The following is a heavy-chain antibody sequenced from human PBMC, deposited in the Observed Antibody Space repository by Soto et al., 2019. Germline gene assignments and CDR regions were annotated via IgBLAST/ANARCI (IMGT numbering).Heavy chain of an antibody. J-gene: IGHJ5*02. CDR2: IYYSGST. CDR1: GGSISSSSYY. D-gene: IGHD2-2*01. CDR3: ARQYCSSTSCYFAWFDP. Sequence: QLQLQESGPGLVKPSETLSLTCTVSGGSISSSSYYWGWIRQPPGKGLEWIGSIYYSGSTYYNPSLKSRVTISVDTSKTQFSLKLSSVTAADTAVYYCARQYCSSTSCYFAWFDPWGQGTLVTVSS. V-gene: IGHV4-39*01.